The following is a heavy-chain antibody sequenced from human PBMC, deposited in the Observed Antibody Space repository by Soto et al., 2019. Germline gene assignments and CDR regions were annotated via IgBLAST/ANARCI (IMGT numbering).Heavy chain of an antibody. V-gene: IGHV3-73*01. CDR2: IRSKANSYAT. J-gene: IGHJ5*02. Sequence: PGGPLRLSCSVSGFTFSGSSMHWFRQASGKGLEWVGRIRSKANSYATAYAASVKGTFTMSRDDSKNTAYLQMNNLKTEDTGVYYCTRPSIGGAISWGQGTLVTVSS. CDR1: GFTFSGSS. CDR3: TRPSIGGAIS. D-gene: IGHD1-26*01.